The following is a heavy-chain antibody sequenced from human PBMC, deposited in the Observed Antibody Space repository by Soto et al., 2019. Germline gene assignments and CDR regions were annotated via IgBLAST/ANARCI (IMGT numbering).Heavy chain of an antibody. D-gene: IGHD2-15*01. Sequence: QVQLVESGGGVVQPGRSLRLSCAASGFTFSSYAMHWVRQAPGKGLEWVAVISYDGSNKYYADSVKGRFTISRDNSKNTLYLQMNSLRAEDTAVYYCARVGDIVVVVAATLDSWGQGTLVTVSS. CDR1: GFTFSSYA. CDR2: ISYDGSNK. CDR3: ARVGDIVVVVAATLDS. J-gene: IGHJ4*02. V-gene: IGHV3-30-3*01.